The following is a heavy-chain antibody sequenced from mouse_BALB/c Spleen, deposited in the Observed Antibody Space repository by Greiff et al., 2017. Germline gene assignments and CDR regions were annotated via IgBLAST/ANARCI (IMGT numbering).Heavy chain of an antibody. J-gene: IGHJ1*01. V-gene: IGHV5-6-5*01. CDR3: ANYYGSSYNWYFAV. Sequence: EVKLVESGGGLVKPGGSLKLSCAASGFTFSSYAMSWVRQTPEKRLEWVASISSGGSTYYPDSVKGRFTISRDNARNILYLQMSSLRSEDTAMYYCANYYGSSYNWYFAVWGAGTTVTVSA. CDR2: ISSGGST. D-gene: IGHD1-1*01. CDR1: GFTFSSYA.